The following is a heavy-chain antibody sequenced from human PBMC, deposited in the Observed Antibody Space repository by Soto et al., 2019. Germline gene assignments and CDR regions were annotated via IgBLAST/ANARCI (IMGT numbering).Heavy chain of an antibody. CDR2: IYSGGST. CDR1: GFTVSSNY. D-gene: IGHD6-19*01. V-gene: IGHV3-53*01. Sequence: GGSLRLSCAASGFTVSSNYMSWVRQAPGKGLEWVSVIYSGGSTYYADSVKGRFTISRDNSKNRLYLQMNSLRAEDTAVYYCARSIPQWLVPEYAFDIWGQGTMVTVSS. J-gene: IGHJ3*02. CDR3: ARSIPQWLVPEYAFDI.